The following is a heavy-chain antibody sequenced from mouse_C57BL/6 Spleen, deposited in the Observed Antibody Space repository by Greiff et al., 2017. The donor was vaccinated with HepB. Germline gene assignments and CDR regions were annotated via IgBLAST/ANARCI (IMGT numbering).Heavy chain of an antibody. CDR3: ARPHYGSSPWYFDV. CDR2: IYPGSGNT. V-gene: IGHV1-76*01. Sequence: QVQLKQSGAELVRPGASVKLSCKASGYTFTDYYINWVKQRPGQGLEWIARIYPGSGNTYYNEKFKGKATLTAEKSSSTAYMQLSSLTSEDSAVYFCARPHYGSSPWYFDVWGTGTTVTVSS. D-gene: IGHD1-1*01. J-gene: IGHJ1*03. CDR1: GYTFTDYY.